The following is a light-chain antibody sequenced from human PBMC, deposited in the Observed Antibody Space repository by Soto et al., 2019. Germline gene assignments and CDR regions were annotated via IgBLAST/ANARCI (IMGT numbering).Light chain of an antibody. J-gene: IGKJ2*01. Sequence: EIVLTHAPGLLSSSPGETAVLSCRASQSISAKHLAWYQLRPGQSPRLLIYGASGRAPGVPGRFSGSGSGKEFTLTISSLEPVDFVVYCFQHFRPPPPHTLGQGTKLEL. CDR1: QSISAKH. V-gene: IGKV3-20*01. CDR2: GAS. CDR3: QHFRPPPPHT.